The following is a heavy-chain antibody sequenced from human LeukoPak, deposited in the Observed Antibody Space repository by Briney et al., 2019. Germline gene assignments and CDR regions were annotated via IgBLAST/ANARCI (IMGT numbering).Heavy chain of an antibody. D-gene: IGHD3-9*01. CDR3: ARLYYDILTAIRN. V-gene: IGHV3-53*01. CDR1: GFTVRSNY. CDR2: IYNDGGT. J-gene: IGHJ4*02. Sequence: GGSLRLSCAASGFTVRSNYMSWVRQAPGKGLEWVSIIYNDGGTYYADSVKGRFTISRDNSKNTLFLQMNSLRAEDTAVYFCARLYYDILTAIRNWGQGTLVTVSS.